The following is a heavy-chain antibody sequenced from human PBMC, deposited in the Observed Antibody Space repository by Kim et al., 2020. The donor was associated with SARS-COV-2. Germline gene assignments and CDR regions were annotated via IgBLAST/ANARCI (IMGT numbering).Heavy chain of an antibody. CDR2: IYYSGST. V-gene: IGHV4-31*01. CDR3: ARVVVGATGWFDP. J-gene: IGHJ5*02. D-gene: IGHD2-15*01. CDR1: GGSISSGGYY. Sequence: SETLSLTCTVSGGSISSGGYYWSWIRQHPGKGLEWIGYIYYSGSTYYNPSLKSQVTISVDTSKNQFSLKLSSVTAADTAVYYCARVVVGATGWFDPWGQGTLVTVSS.